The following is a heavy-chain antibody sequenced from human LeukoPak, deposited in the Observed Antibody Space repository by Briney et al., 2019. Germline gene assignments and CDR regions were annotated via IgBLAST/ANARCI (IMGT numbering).Heavy chain of an antibody. CDR1: GFTFSSYW. CDR2: INSDGSST. V-gene: IGHV3-74*01. CDR3: AREHYDFWSGYSKSNDY. Sequence: PGWSLRLSCAPSGFTFSSYWMHWVRQAPGKGLVWVSRINSDGSSTSYADSVKGRFTISRDNAKNTLYLQMNSLRAEDTAVYYCAREHYDFWSGYSKSNDYWGQGTLVTVSS. D-gene: IGHD3-3*01. J-gene: IGHJ4*02.